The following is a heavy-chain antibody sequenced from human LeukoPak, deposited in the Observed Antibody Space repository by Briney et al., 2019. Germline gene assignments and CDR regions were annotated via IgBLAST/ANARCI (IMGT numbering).Heavy chain of an antibody. V-gene: IGHV3-7*04. J-gene: IGHJ4*02. Sequence: GGSLRLSCAASGFTFSSYWMSWVRQAPGKGLEWVANIKQDGSEKYYVDSVKGRFTISRDNAKNSLYLQMNSLRADDTAVYSAARVTGGLGELSIVYYFDYWGQGTLVTVSS. D-gene: IGHD3-16*02. CDR3: ARVTGGLGELSIVYYFDY. CDR1: GFTFSSYW. CDR2: IKQDGSEK.